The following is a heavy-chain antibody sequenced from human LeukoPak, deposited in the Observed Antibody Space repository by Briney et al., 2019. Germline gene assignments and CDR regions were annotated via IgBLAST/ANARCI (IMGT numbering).Heavy chain of an antibody. D-gene: IGHD4-17*01. CDR1: GYNFIGFY. CDR3: ARLKNYGDYGY. CDR2: INPNSGET. J-gene: IGHJ4*02. V-gene: IGHV1-2*06. Sequence: ASVKVSCKASGYNFIGFYMHWVRQAPGQSLEWMGRINPNSGETSFALSFQGRVTMTRDTSINTAYMELGRLTSDDTAVYYCARLKNYGDYGYWGQGTLVTVSS.